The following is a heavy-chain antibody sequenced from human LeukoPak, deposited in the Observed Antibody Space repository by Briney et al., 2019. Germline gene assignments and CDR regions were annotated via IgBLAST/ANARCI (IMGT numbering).Heavy chain of an antibody. CDR2: ISAYNGNT. CDR1: GYTFTSYG. J-gene: IGHJ4*02. Sequence: ASVKVSCKASGYTFTSYGISWVRQAPGQGLEWMGWISAYNGNTNYAQKLQGRVTMTTDTSRRTAYMELRSLRSDDTAVYYCARIRNYYDSSGQGLGFDYWGQGTLVTVSS. CDR3: ARIRNYYDSSGQGLGFDY. V-gene: IGHV1-18*01. D-gene: IGHD3-22*01.